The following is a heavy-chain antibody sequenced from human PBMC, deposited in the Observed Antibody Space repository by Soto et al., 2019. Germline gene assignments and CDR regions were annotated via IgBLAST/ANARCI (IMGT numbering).Heavy chain of an antibody. Sequence: GESLKISCKGSGYSFTSYWISWVRQMPGTGLAWMGKIDPSDSYTNYSPSFQGHVTISADKSITTAYLQWTSLKASDTAMYYCARWYTSSSDDLGYWGQGTLVTVSS. D-gene: IGHD6-6*01. CDR1: GYSFTSYW. CDR3: ARWYTSSSDDLGY. V-gene: IGHV5-10-1*01. CDR2: IDPSDSYT. J-gene: IGHJ4*02.